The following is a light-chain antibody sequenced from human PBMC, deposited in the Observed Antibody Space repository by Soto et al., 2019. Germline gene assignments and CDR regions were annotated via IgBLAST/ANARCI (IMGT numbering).Light chain of an antibody. CDR1: QSVTSSY. J-gene: IGKJ5*01. Sequence: EHVLRQCLGTPSLSPRYIAALSCRASQSVTSSYLAWYQQKPGQAPRLLIYGASSRAIGIPDRFSGSVSGSDFILTINRLEPEDFAVYYCQQYGSSHTFGQGTQLEIK. V-gene: IGKV3-20*01. CDR2: GAS. CDR3: QQYGSSHT.